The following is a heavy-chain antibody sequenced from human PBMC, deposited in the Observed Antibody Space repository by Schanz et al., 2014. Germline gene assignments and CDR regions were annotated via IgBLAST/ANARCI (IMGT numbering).Heavy chain of an antibody. V-gene: IGHV1-69*08. D-gene: IGHD3-16*01. CDR1: GVTFSNPP. J-gene: IGHJ4*02. CDR3: AREGGNGDYYFHY. Sequence: QVQVVQSGAEVKKPGSSVKVSCKTSGVTFSNPPLSWIRQAPGQGLEWMGSIVPTFGTVNYAQKFQARVTITADRSTSTTYMELSSLTSDDTAVYFCAREGGNGDYYFHYWGQGSLVTVSS. CDR2: IVPTFGTV.